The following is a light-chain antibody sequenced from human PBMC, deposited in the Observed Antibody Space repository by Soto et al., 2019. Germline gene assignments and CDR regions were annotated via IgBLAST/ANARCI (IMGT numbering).Light chain of an antibody. V-gene: IGLV2-14*01. J-gene: IGLJ1*01. CDR1: SSDVGIYNY. CDR2: EVT. Sequence: LTQPASVSGSPGQSIAISCTGSSSDVGIYNYVSWYQQHPGKVPKLIIYEVTNRPSGVSNRFSGSKSGNTASLTISGLQAEDEADYYCSSYTTSSTRVFGTGTKLTVL. CDR3: SSYTTSSTRV.